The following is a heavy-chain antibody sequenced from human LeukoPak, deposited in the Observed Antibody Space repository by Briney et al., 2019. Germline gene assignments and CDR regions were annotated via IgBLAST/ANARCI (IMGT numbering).Heavy chain of an antibody. CDR2: VQPDGSAA. CDR1: GFTFISYW. V-gene: IGHV3-7*01. Sequence: GGSLRLSCAASGFTFISYWMSWVRQAPGKGLEWVANVQPDGSAANYADSVKGRFTISRDDAENSLYLQMNSLRAEDTAVYSCARDYYASGSHDYWGQGTLVTVSS. CDR3: ARDYYASGSHDY. D-gene: IGHD3-10*01. J-gene: IGHJ4*02.